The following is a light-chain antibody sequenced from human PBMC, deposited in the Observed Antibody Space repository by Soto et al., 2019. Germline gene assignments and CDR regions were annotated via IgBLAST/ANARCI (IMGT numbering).Light chain of an antibody. CDR3: TSYTTSNTHV. J-gene: IGLJ1*01. Sequence: QSALAQPASVSGSPGQSITISCTGTTSDIGAYNYVSWFQQHPGKAPKRIIFAVNHRPSGISGRFSGSKSGNTAALTISGLQGDDEAVYYCTSYTTSNTHVFGTGTKVTVL. V-gene: IGLV2-14*01. CDR1: TSDIGAYNY. CDR2: AVN.